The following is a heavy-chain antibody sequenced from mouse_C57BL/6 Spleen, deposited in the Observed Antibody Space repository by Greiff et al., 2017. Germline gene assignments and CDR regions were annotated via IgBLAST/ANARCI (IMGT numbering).Heavy chain of an antibody. Sequence: QVQLQQSGPELVKPGASVKISCKASGYAFSSSWMNWVKQRPGKGLEWIGRIYPGDGDTNYNGKFKGKATLTADKSSSTAYMQLSSLTSGDSAVYFCAHETIYDGYPYYFDYWGQGTTLTVSS. CDR2: IYPGDGDT. J-gene: IGHJ2*01. D-gene: IGHD2-3*01. CDR3: AHETIYDGYPYYFDY. V-gene: IGHV1-82*01. CDR1: GYAFSSSW.